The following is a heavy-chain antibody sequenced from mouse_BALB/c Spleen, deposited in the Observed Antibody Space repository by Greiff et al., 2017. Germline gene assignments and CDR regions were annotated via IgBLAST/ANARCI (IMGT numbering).Heavy chain of an antibody. Sequence: LMESGGGLVQPGGSRKLSCAASGFTFSSFGMHWVRQAPEKGLEWVAYISSGSSTIYYADTVKGRFTISRDNPKNTLFLQMTSLRSEDTAMYYCARITSYYYAMDYWGQGTSVTVSS. CDR3: ARITSYYYAMDY. CDR1: GFTFSSFG. CDR2: ISSGSSTI. V-gene: IGHV5-17*02. J-gene: IGHJ4*01. D-gene: IGHD1-3*01.